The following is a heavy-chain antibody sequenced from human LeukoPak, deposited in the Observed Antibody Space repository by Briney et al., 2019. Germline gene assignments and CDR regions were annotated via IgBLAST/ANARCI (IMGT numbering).Heavy chain of an antibody. CDR1: GYTFTGYY. D-gene: IGHD2-2*01. CDR2: INPNCGGT. Sequence: ASVKVSCKASGYTFTGYYMHWVRQAPGQGLEWMGWINPNCGGTNYAQKFQGRVTMTRDTSISTAYMELSRLRSDDTAVYYCARLGYCSSTSCSNWFDPWGQGTLVTVSS. V-gene: IGHV1-2*02. CDR3: ARLGYCSSTSCSNWFDP. J-gene: IGHJ5*02.